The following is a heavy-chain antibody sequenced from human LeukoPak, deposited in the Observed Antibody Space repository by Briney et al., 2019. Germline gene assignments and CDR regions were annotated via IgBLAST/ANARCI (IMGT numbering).Heavy chain of an antibody. V-gene: IGHV1-18*01. Sequence: ASVKVSCKASGYSFPNYGINWVRQAPGQGLEWMGWISAYNGNTNYAQKLQGRVTVTTDTSTSTAYMELRSLRSDDTAVYYCVRESSGYYGGAFDYWGQGTLVTVSS. D-gene: IGHD3-22*01. CDR2: ISAYNGNT. J-gene: IGHJ4*02. CDR3: VRESSGYYGGAFDY. CDR1: GYSFPNYG.